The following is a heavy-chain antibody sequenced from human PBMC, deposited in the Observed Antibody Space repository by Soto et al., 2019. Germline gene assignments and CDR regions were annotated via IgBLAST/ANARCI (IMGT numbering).Heavy chain of an antibody. J-gene: IGHJ6*02. CDR3: ARVNRYYYGMDV. V-gene: IGHV3-23*01. CDR1: GFSFSNYG. Sequence: GGSLRLSCATSGFSFSNYGMTWVRQAPGKGLEWVSAISGSGSSTFSADSVKGRFTISRDNSKNTLYLQMNSLRAEDTAVYYCARVNRYYYGMDVWGQGTTVTSP. CDR2: ISGSGSST.